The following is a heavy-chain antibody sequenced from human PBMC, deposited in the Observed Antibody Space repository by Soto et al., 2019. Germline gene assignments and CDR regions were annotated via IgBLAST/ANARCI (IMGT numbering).Heavy chain of an antibody. D-gene: IGHD3-9*01. Sequence: GASVKVSCKASGYTFTSYAMHWVRQAPGQRLEWMGWINAGNGNTKYSQKFQGRVTITRDTSASTAYMELSSLRSEDTAVYYCAREVSPRYFDWAHYYYMDVWGKGTTVTVSS. CDR1: GYTFTSYA. J-gene: IGHJ6*03. CDR2: INAGNGNT. CDR3: AREVSPRYFDWAHYYYMDV. V-gene: IGHV1-3*01.